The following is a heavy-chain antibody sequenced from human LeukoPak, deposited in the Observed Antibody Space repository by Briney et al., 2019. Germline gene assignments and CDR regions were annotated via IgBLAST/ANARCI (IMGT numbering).Heavy chain of an antibody. Sequence: QPGGSLRLTCAASGITVSTNYMNWVRQAPGKGLEWVSVIYSTDKTNYADSVQGRFTISRDPSKNTVYLQMNSLRGEDTAVYYCAREIGYYFDNHSSRLRGRFDVWGTGTTVTVSS. D-gene: IGHD3-22*01. CDR2: IYSTDKT. CDR1: GITVSTNY. J-gene: IGHJ6*04. V-gene: IGHV3-53*01. CDR3: AREIGYYFDNHSSRLRGRFDV.